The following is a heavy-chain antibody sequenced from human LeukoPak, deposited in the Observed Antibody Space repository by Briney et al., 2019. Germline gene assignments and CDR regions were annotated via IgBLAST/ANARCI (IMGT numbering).Heavy chain of an antibody. Sequence: PGGSLRLSCAASGFSFSSYEMNWVRQAPGKGLEWVSSLSGSGGGTYYADSVKGRFTISRDNSQNTLDLQMNSLRAEDTAVYYCARGKYNSGSTANFDYWGQGTLVTVSS. CDR2: LSGSGGGT. CDR1: GFSFSSYE. J-gene: IGHJ4*02. D-gene: IGHD1-1*01. V-gene: IGHV3-23*01. CDR3: ARGKYNSGSTANFDY.